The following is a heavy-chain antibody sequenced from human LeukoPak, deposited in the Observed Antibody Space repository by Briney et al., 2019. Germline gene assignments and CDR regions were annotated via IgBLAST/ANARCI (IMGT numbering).Heavy chain of an antibody. D-gene: IGHD4-17*01. J-gene: IGHJ5*02. CDR3: ARGGGYGDLRLDP. Sequence: ASVKVSCKASGYTVSSYYVHWVRQAPGPGLEWMGIINPSGGSTSYAQKFQGRVTITTDESTSTAYMELSSLRSEDTAVYYCARGGGYGDLRLDPWGQGTLVTVSS. CDR1: GYTVSSYY. V-gene: IGHV1-46*01. CDR2: INPSGGST.